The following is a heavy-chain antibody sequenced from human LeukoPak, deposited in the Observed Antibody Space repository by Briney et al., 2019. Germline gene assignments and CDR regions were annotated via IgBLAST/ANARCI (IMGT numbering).Heavy chain of an antibody. V-gene: IGHV3-15*01. CDR3: TSEVGWDPPPDY. D-gene: IGHD1-26*01. CDR1: GLTFSNAW. CDR2: IKSKTDGGTT. J-gene: IGHJ4*02. Sequence: GGSLRLSCAASGLTFSNAWMTWVRQAPGKGLEWVGRIKSKTDGGTTDFAAPVKGRFTISRDDSKNTPYLQMNSLKTEDTAVYYCTSEVGWDPPPDYWGKGTLVTVSS.